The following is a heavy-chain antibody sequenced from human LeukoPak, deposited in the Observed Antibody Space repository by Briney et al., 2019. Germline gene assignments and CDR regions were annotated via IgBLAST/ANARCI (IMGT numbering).Heavy chain of an antibody. CDR1: GYTFTGYY. V-gene: IGHV1-2*02. J-gene: IGHJ6*02. D-gene: IGHD3-22*01. CDR3: AKVPGNYDSSGYYAPHPPGSHYYYGMDV. Sequence: ASVKVSCKASGYTFTGYYMHWVRQAPGQGLEWMGWINPNSGGTSYAQKFQGRVTMTRDTSISTAYMELSRLRSDDTAVYYCAKVPGNYDSSGYYAPHPPGSHYYYGMDVWGQGTTVTVSS. CDR2: INPNSGGT.